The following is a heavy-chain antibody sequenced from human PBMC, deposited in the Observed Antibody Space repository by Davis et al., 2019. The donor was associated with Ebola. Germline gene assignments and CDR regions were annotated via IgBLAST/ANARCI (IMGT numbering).Heavy chain of an antibody. CDR3: ARAPTWSQINYYCFDY. J-gene: IGHJ4*02. V-gene: IGHV1-8*01. D-gene: IGHD3-10*01. CDR1: GYTFTTYD. Sequence: ASVKVSCKASGYTFTTYDINWVRQATGQGLEWVGWMNPNSGNTGYAQKFQGRVSMTRNTSISTAYMELSSLRSDDTAVYYCARAPTWSQINYYCFDYWGQGTLVTVSS. CDR2: MNPNSGNT.